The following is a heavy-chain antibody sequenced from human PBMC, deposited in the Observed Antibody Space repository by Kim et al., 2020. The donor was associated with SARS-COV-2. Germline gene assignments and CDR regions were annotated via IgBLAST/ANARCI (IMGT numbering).Heavy chain of an antibody. D-gene: IGHD3-3*01. Sequence: SETLSLTCAVYGGSFSGYYWSWIRQPPGKGLEWIGEINHSGSTNYNPSLKSRVTISVDTSKNQFSLKLSSVTAADTAVYYCARGQDDFWSGYYTDYMDVWGKGTTVTVSS. CDR3: ARGQDDFWSGYYTDYMDV. V-gene: IGHV4-34*01. CDR2: INHSGST. J-gene: IGHJ6*03. CDR1: GGSFSGYY.